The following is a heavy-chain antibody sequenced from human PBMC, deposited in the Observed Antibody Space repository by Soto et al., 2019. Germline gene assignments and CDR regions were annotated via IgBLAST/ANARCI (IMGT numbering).Heavy chain of an antibody. V-gene: IGHV4-31*03. CDR1: GGSISSGGYY. J-gene: IGHJ5*02. CDR3: ARHVDTAMVRPRFDP. Sequence: QVQLQESGPGLVKPSQTLSLTCTVSGGSISSGGYYWSWIRQHPGKGLEWIGYIYYSGSTYYNPSLKRRVTISVDTSKNQFSLKLSSVTAADTAVYYCARHVDTAMVRPRFDPWGQGTLVTVSS. D-gene: IGHD5-18*01. CDR2: IYYSGST.